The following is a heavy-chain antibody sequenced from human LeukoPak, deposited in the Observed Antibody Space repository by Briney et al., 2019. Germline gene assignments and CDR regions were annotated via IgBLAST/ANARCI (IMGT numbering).Heavy chain of an antibody. CDR1: GFTFSNAW. V-gene: IGHV3-15*01. CDR2: IKSKTDGGTT. J-gene: IGHJ6*03. CDR3: TKTATYGDYFYYYYYMDV. Sequence: GGSLRLSCAASGFTFSNAWMSWVRQAPGKGLEWVGRIKSKTDGGTTDYAAPVKGRFTISRDDSKNTLYLQMNSLKTEDTAVYYCTKTATYGDYFYYYYYMDVWGKGTTVTISS. D-gene: IGHD4-17*01.